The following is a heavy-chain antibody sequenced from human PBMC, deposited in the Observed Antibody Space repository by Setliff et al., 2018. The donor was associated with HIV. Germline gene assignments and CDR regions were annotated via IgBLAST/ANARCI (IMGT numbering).Heavy chain of an antibody. CDR1: GDSISNAIYS. CDR3: ASLNGDYYFDY. Sequence: PSETLSLTCAVSGDSISNAIYSWSWLRQPPGKGLEYIGSVYHTGTTSYNPSLRSRVSVSVDKSKNEFSVKVTSVTAADTAVYYCASLNGDYYFDYWGQGILVTVSS. CDR2: VYHTGTT. J-gene: IGHJ4*02. V-gene: IGHV4-30-2*01.